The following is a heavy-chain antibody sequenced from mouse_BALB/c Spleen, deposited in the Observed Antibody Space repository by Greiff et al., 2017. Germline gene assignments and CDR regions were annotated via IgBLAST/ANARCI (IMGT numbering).Heavy chain of an antibody. CDR2: ISSGGST. J-gene: IGHJ1*01. CDR1: GFTFSSYA. Sequence: EVMLVESGGGLVKPGGSLKLSCAASGFTFSSYAMSWVRQTPEKRLEWVASISSGGSTYYPDSVKGRFTISRDNARNILYLQMSSLRSEDTAMYYCARGATEYWYFDVWGAGTTVTVSS. D-gene: IGHD1-1*01. CDR3: ARGATEYWYFDV. V-gene: IGHV5-6-5*01.